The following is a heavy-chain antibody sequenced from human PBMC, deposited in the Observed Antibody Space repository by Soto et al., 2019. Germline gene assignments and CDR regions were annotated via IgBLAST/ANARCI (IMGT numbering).Heavy chain of an antibody. CDR2: IYYSGST. D-gene: IGHD4-17*01. Sequence: SGTLALTCAVSHDCIGSASYYWACIRQTQGKGLEWIGSIYYSGSTYYNPSLNGRVTISVDTSKNQFSLKLSSVTAADTAVYYCARFFFESYGDHRDLHSFPTRRSSDL. CDR1: HDCIGSASYY. CDR3: ARFFFESYGDHRDLHSFPTRRSSDL. V-gene: IGHV4-39*01. J-gene: IGHJ2*01.